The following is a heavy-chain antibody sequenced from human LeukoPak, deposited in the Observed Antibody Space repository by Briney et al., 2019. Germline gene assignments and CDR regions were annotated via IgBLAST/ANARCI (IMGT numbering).Heavy chain of an antibody. J-gene: IGHJ4*02. CDR2: IRYDGSNK. D-gene: IGHD5-12*01. CDR3: AKDLPPYSGYDSLTLDY. V-gene: IGHV3-30*02. CDR1: GFTFSSNG. Sequence: GGSLRLSCAASGFTFSSNGMHWVRQAPGKGLEWVAFIRYDGSNKYYADSVKGRFTISRDNSKNTLYLQMNRLRAEDTAVYYCAKDLPPYSGYDSLTLDYWGQGTLVTVSS.